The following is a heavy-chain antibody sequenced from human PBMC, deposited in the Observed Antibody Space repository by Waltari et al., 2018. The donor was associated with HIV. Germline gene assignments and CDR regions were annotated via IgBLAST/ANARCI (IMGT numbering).Heavy chain of an antibody. Sequence: EVQLVESGGNLVQPGGSLRLSCAVSGFTFTRYWMHWVRQAPGKGLAWVSRSNSDGSSIRYADSVKGRFTISRDNAKNTLYLQMNSLRDEDTAVYYCAKEAGDRGYFQHWGQGTLVTVSS. V-gene: IGHV3-74*01. CDR1: GFTFTRYW. CDR3: AKEAGDRGYFQH. J-gene: IGHJ1*01. CDR2: SNSDGSSI. D-gene: IGHD3-10*01.